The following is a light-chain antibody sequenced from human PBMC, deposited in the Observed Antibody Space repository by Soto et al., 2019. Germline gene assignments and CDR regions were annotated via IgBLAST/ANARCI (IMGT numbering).Light chain of an antibody. CDR3: CSYTGASTYV. Sequence: QSALTQPPSASGSPGQSVTISCTGTSSDVGGYNYVSWYQQHPGKAPKLMIHAVTNRPSGVSNRFSGSKSGNTASLTISSLQAEDEADYYCCSYTGASTYVFGTGTQLTVL. CDR2: AVT. J-gene: IGLJ1*01. V-gene: IGLV2-14*01. CDR1: SSDVGGYNY.